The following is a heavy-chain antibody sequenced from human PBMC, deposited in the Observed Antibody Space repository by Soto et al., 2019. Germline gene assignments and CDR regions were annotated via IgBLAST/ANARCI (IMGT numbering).Heavy chain of an antibody. V-gene: IGHV3-13*04. D-gene: IGHD2-15*01. CDR1: GFTFSSYD. J-gene: IGHJ5*01. CDR3: AKGYCGGGRCYDLDNWFDS. CDR2: IGTAGDT. Sequence: PGGSLKLSCAASGFTFSSYDMHWVRQATGKGLEWVSAIGTAGDTYYPGSVKGRFTISRENAKNSLYLQMNSLRVEDTAIYYCAKGYCGGGRCYDLDNWFDSWGQGT.